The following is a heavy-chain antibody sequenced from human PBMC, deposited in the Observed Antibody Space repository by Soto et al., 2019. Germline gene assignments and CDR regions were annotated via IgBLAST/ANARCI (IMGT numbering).Heavy chain of an antibody. V-gene: IGHV3-11*01. Sequence: PGGSLRLSCAASGFTFSDYYMTWIRQAPGKGLEWVSYISSGGSSIYYAGSVKGRFTISRDNAKNSLYLQMNSLRAEDTAMYYCASLAIGTIIRGAPDFWGQGTLVTVSS. CDR3: ASLAIGTIIRGAPDF. CDR1: GFTFSDYY. CDR2: ISSGGSSI. J-gene: IGHJ4*02. D-gene: IGHD3-10*01.